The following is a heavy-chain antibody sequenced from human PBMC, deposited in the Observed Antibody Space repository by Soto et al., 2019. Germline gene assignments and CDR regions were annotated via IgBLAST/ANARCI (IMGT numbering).Heavy chain of an antibody. J-gene: IGHJ4*02. CDR1: GFSLTTDGVG. CDR3: AHSRNLITEDAQVGDFDY. V-gene: IGHV2-5*02. Sequence: QITLKESGPTLVKHTQTLTLTCDFSGFSLTTDGVGVGWVRQPPGGALEWLSLIYWDDDERYSPSLKTRLTITKDPSKNQVDLIMTNMAHVDTATYYCAHSRNLITEDAQVGDFDYWGQGILVTVSS. CDR2: IYWDDDE. D-gene: IGHD3-10*01.